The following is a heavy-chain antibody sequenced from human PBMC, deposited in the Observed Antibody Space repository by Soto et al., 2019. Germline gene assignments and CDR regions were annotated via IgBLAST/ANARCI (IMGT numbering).Heavy chain of an antibody. D-gene: IGHD1-26*01. CDR1: GGSISSGGYY. CDR2: IYYSGST. J-gene: IGHJ4*02. CDR3: ARDALRTYSGSETAFDY. V-gene: IGHV4-31*03. Sequence: SETLSLTCTVSGGSISSGGYYWSWIRQHPGKGLEWIGYIYYSGSTYYNPSLKSRVTISVDTSKNQFSLKLSSVTAADTAVYYCARDALRTYSGSETAFDYWGQGTLVTVSS.